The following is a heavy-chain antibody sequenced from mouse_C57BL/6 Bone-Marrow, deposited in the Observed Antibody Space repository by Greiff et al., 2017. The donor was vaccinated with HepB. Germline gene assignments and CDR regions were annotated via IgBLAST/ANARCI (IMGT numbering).Heavy chain of an antibody. CDR2: INPSNGGT. D-gene: IGHD1-1*01. Sequence: VQLQQPGTELVKPGASVKLSCKASGYTFTSYWMHWVKQRPGQGLEWIGNINPSNGGTNYNEKFKSKATLTVDKSSSTAYMQLSSLTSEDSAVYYCARERFTTVVPFAYWGQGTLVTVSA. V-gene: IGHV1-53*01. CDR1: GYTFTSYW. J-gene: IGHJ3*01. CDR3: ARERFTTVVPFAY.